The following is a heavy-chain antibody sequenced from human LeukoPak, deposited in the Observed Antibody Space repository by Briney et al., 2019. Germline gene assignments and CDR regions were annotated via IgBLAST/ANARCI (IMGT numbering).Heavy chain of an antibody. J-gene: IGHJ3*02. D-gene: IGHD5-12*01. CDR3: ARHGRPGYGGYENAFDI. Sequence: SETLSLTCTVSGGSISSYDWSWIRQPPGQGLEWVGNIYDSGDTYYTPSLKSRVTMFVDTSKNQSSLKLSSVTAADTAVYYCARHGRPGYGGYENAFDIWGQGTMVTVSS. V-gene: IGHV4-59*04. CDR2: IYDSGDT. CDR1: GGSISSYD.